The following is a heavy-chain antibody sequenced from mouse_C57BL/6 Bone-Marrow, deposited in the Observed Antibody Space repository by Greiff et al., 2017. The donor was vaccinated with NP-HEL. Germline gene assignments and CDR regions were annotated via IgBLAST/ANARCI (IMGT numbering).Heavy chain of an antibody. J-gene: IGHJ2*01. V-gene: IGHV1-55*01. CDR2: IYPGSGST. CDR3: ARLCGNPYYFDY. D-gene: IGHD2-1*01. Sequence: VKLQESGAELVKPGASVKMSCKASGYTFTSYWITWVKQRPGQGLEWIGDIYPGSGSTNYNEKFKSKATLTVDTSSSTAYMQLSSLTSEDSAVYYCARLCGNPYYFDYWGQGTTLTVSS. CDR1: GYTFTSYW.